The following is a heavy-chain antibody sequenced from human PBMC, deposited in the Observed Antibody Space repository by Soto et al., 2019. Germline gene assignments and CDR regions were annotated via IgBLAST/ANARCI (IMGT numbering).Heavy chain of an antibody. J-gene: IGHJ6*02. Sequence: LTCTVSGGSISSYYWSWIRQPPVKGLEWIGYIYYSGITNYNPSLKSRVTISVDTSKNQFSLKLSSVTAADTAVYYCARYKSNYYYGMDVWGQGTTVTVSS. D-gene: IGHD1-20*01. CDR3: ARYKSNYYYGMDV. CDR2: IYYSGIT. CDR1: GGSISSYY. V-gene: IGHV4-59*01.